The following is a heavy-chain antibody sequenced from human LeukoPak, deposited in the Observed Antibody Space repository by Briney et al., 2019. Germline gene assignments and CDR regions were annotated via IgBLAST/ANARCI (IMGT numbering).Heavy chain of an antibody. CDR2: IIPILGIA. V-gene: IGHV1-69*04. D-gene: IGHD2-15*01. J-gene: IGHJ4*02. CDR3: ATDPYCSGGSCYST. Sequence: SVKVSCKAFGGTFSSYAISWVRQAPGQGLEWMGRIIPILGIANYAQKFQGRVTITADKSTSTAYMELSSLRSEDTAVYYCATDPYCSGGSCYSTWGQGTLVTVSS. CDR1: GGTFSSYA.